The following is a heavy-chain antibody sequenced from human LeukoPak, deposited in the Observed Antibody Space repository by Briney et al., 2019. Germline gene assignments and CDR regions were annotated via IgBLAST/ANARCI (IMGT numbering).Heavy chain of an antibody. J-gene: IGHJ4*02. CDR3: ARGRGGATAHY. CDR1: GYTFTSYD. Sequence: ASVKVSCKASGYTFTSYDINWVRQATGQGLEWMGWMNPNSGNTGYAQKFQGRVTMTEDTSTDTAYMELSSLRSEDTAVYYCARGRGGATAHYWGQGTLVTVSS. CDR2: MNPNSGNT. D-gene: IGHD1-26*01. V-gene: IGHV1-8*01.